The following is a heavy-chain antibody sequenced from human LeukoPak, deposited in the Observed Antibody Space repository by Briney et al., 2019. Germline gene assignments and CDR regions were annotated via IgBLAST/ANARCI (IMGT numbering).Heavy chain of an antibody. V-gene: IGHV3-30-3*01. J-gene: IGHJ4*02. D-gene: IGHD3-22*01. Sequence: PGGSLRLSCAASGFTFSSYAMHWVRQAPGKGLGWVAVISYDGSNKYYADSVKGRFTISRDNSKNTLYLQMNSLRAEDTAVYYCAGNTYYYDSSGLNWGQGTLVTVSS. CDR2: ISYDGSNK. CDR1: GFTFSSYA. CDR3: AGNTYYYDSSGLN.